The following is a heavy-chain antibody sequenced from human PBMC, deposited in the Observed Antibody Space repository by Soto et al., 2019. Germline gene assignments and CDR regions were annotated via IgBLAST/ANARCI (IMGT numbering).Heavy chain of an antibody. CDR3: ARQRTGNSFPYYSGMDV. D-gene: IGHD5-18*01. V-gene: IGHV5-51*01. J-gene: IGHJ6*04. CDR2: IYPGDSDT. CDR1: GYSFTSYW. Sequence: GESLKISCKGSGYSFTSYWIGWVRQMPGKGLEWMGIIYPGDSDTRYSPSFQGQVTISADKSISTAYLQWSSLKASDTAMYYCARQRTGNSFPYYSGMDVGGKGTTATFPS.